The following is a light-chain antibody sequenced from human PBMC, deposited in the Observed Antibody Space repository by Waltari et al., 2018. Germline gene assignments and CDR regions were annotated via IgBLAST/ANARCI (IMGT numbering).Light chain of an antibody. CDR3: QSYDSGLNGLF. CDR1: SSTIGSPSN. Sequence: QSVLTQPPSVSGAPGQRVTISCTGSSSTIGSPSNVHWYQQVPGRAPKLLIYDDSHRPSGVPDRFSGSKSGTSASLAITGLQAEDEAEYFCQSYDSGLNGLFFGGGTKVTVL. V-gene: IGLV1-40*01. CDR2: DDS. J-gene: IGLJ2*01.